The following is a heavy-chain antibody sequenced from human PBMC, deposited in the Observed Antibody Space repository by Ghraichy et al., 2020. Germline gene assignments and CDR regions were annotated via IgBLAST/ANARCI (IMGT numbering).Heavy chain of an antibody. CDR3: AKSGGNGADYYYYYYGMDV. D-gene: IGHD1-1*01. CDR1: GFTFSNYA. CDR2: ISGSGGST. J-gene: IGHJ6*02. Sequence: GGSLRLSCAASGFTFSNYAMSWVRQAPGKGLEWVSAISGSGGSTYYADSVKGRFTISRDNSKNTLYLQMNSLRAEDTAVYYCAKSGGNGADYYYYYYGMDVWGQGTTVTVSS. V-gene: IGHV3-23*01.